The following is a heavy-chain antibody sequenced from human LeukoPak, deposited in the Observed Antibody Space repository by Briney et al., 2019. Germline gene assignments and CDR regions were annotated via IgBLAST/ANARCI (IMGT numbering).Heavy chain of an antibody. CDR3: ATGDSSGWGGY. J-gene: IGHJ4*01. CDR2: IYYSGST. D-gene: IGHD6-19*01. CDR1: GGSISSYY. V-gene: IGHV4-59*08. Sequence: PSETLSLTCTVSGGSISSYYWSWIRQTPGKGLEFIGYIYYSGSTNYNPSLKSRVTISVDTSKNQFSLRLSSVTAADTAVYYCATGDSSGWGGYWGQEPWSPSPQ.